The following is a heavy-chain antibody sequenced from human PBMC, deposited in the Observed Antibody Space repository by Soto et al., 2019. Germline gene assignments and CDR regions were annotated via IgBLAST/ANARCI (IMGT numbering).Heavy chain of an antibody. V-gene: IGHV1-18*01. CDR2: ISAYNDNT. CDR3: ARDQRYYYDSGGFYRWDH. Sequence: QVQLVQSGAEVKKPGASVKVSCKASGYTFTSYGFSWVRQAPGQGLEWMGWISAYNDNTNYGQKFQGRVTMTTDTSTSTAYMELRSLRSDDTAVYYCARDQRYYYDSGGFYRWDHWGQGTLVTVSS. D-gene: IGHD3-22*01. CDR1: GYTFTSYG. J-gene: IGHJ4*02.